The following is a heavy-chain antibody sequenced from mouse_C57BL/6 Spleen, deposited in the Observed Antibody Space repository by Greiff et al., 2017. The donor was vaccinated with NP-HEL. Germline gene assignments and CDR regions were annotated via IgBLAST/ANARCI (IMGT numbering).Heavy chain of an antibody. CDR3: ARDGYVYYFDY. CDR1: GFTFSSYA. J-gene: IGHJ2*01. D-gene: IGHD2-2*01. CDR2: ISDGGSYT. Sequence: EVKLVESGGGLVKPGGSLKLSCAASGFTFSSYAMSWVRQTPEKRLEWVATISDGGSYTYYPDNVKGRFTISRDNAKNNLYLQMSHLKSEDTAMYYCARDGYVYYFDYWGQGTTLTVSS. V-gene: IGHV5-4*01.